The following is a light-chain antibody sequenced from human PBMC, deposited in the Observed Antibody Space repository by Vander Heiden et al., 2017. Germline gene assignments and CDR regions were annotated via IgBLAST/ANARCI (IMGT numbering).Light chain of an antibody. CDR2: SNN. V-gene: IGLV1-44*01. CDR1: RSNIGSNT. Sequence: QSVLTQPPSASGTPGQRVTISCSGSRSNIGSNTVNWYQQLPGTAPELLIYSNNQRPSGVPDRFSGSKSGTSASLAISGLQSEDEADYYCAAWDDSLNAYVFGTGTKVTVL. CDR3: AAWDDSLNAYV. J-gene: IGLJ1*01.